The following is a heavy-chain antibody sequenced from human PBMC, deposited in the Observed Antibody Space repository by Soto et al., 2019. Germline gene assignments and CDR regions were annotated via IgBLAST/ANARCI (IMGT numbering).Heavy chain of an antibody. V-gene: IGHV3-33*01. CDR1: GFTFSSYG. J-gene: IGHJ6*03. D-gene: IGHD2-2*01. Sequence: QVQLVESGGGVVQPGRSLRLSCAASGFTFSSYGMHWVRQAPGKGLEWVAVIWYDGSNKYYADSVKGRFTISRDNSKNTLYLQMNSLRAEDTAVYYCARDVGCSSTSCYPSAYMDVWGKGTTVTVSS. CDR2: IWYDGSNK. CDR3: ARDVGCSSTSCYPSAYMDV.